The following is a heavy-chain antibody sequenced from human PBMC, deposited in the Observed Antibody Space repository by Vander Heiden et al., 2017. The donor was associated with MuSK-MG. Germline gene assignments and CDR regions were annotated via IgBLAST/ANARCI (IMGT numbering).Heavy chain of an antibody. J-gene: IGHJ6*03. Sequence: GSLRLSCSASGFSFTPFWMHWVRQVPGKGLVFVSRINTEGTITDYAESVKGRFTISRDNAKNTLYLEMNSLRVEDTAVDDCTSRTTYSYYMDVWGSGTPVTVSS. CDR1: GFSFTPFW. CDR2: INTEGTIT. CDR3: TSRTTYSYYMDV. D-gene: IGHD1-1*01. V-gene: IGHV3-74*01.